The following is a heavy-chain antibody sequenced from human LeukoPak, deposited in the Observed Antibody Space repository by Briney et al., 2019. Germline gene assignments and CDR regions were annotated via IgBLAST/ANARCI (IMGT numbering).Heavy chain of an antibody. CDR2: IYYSGST. CDR3: ARPRRRGLRFLEWLPDYYYYYMDV. CDR1: GGSISSSSYY. V-gene: IGHV4-39*01. J-gene: IGHJ6*03. D-gene: IGHD3-3*01. Sequence: RPSETLSLTCTVSGGSISSSSYYWGWIRQPPGKGLEWIGSIYYSGSTYYNLSLKSRVTISVGTSKNQFSLKLSSVTAADTAVYYCARPRRRGLRFLEWLPDYYYYYMDVWGKGTTVTVSS.